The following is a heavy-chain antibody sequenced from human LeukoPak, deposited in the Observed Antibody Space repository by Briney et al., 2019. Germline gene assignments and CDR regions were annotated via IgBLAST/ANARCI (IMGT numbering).Heavy chain of an antibody. CDR2: ISSSTSTI. D-gene: IGHD2-2*01. Sequence: GGSLRLSCAASGFTFSSYGMNWVRQAPGKGLEWVSYISSSTSTIYYADSVKGRFTISRDNAKNSLYLQMNSLRAEDTAFYYCARDGSTGWTSVDYWGQGTLVTVSS. CDR3: ARDGSTGWTSVDY. J-gene: IGHJ4*02. CDR1: GFTFSSYG. V-gene: IGHV3-48*01.